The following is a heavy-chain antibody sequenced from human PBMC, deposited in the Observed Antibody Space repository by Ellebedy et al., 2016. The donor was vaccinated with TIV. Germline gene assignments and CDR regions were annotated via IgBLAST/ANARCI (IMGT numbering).Heavy chain of an antibody. J-gene: IGHJ4*02. CDR2: INTDGGST. Sequence: GESLKISCAASGFTFNSYWMHWVRQAPGKGPVWVSRINTDGGSTTYADSVKGRFAISRDNAKNTVYLYMNSLRAEDTAVYYCGRGGQQWPQPADYWGQGTLVTVSS. CDR3: GRGGQQWPQPADY. V-gene: IGHV3-74*01. CDR1: GFTFNSYW. D-gene: IGHD6-19*01.